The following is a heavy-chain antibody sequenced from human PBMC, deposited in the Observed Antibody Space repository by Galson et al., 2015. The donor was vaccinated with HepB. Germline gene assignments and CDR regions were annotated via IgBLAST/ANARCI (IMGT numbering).Heavy chain of an antibody. Sequence: SVKVSCKAYGYTFTSYAMNWVRQAPGQGLEWMGWINTNTGNPTYAQGFTGRFVFSLDTSVSTAYLQISSLKAEDTAVYYCARESTVSTLESDYWGQGTLVTVSS. V-gene: IGHV7-4-1*02. CDR1: GYTFTSYA. D-gene: IGHD1-1*01. CDR3: ARESTVSTLESDY. J-gene: IGHJ4*02. CDR2: INTNTGNP.